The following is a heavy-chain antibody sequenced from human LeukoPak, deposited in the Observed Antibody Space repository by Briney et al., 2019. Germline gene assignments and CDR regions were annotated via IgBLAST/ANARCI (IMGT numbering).Heavy chain of an antibody. CDR2: KYYSGSA. J-gene: IGHJ3*02. D-gene: IGHD2-2*01. CDR3: ATPYCSSISCLDVFSM. Sequence: PSQTLSLTCNVSGVSVSDGRYYWTWIRQHPGKGLEWIGYKYYSGSAKYNPSLKSRLTISVDTSKNQFSLQLTSVTAADTATYYCATPYCSSISCLDVFSMWGQGTRVTVPS. CDR1: GVSVSDGRYY. V-gene: IGHV4-31*03.